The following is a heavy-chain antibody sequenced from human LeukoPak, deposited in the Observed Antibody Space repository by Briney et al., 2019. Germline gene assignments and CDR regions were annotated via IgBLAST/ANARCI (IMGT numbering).Heavy chain of an antibody. CDR1: GDTFSSTA. V-gene: IGHV1-69*04. CDR3: ARVPLYSLWGPWFDP. D-gene: IGHD5-18*01. Sequence: SVKVSCRASGDTFSSTAITWVRQAPGQGLEWMGRIIPILGLANYAQRFQGRVTISADNSTSTTYLELSSLTFEDTAVYYCARVPLYSLWGPWFDPWGQGTLVTVSA. J-gene: IGHJ5*02. CDR2: IIPILGLA.